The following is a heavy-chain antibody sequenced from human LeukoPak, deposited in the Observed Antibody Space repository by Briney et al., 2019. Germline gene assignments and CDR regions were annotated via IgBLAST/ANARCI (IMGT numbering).Heavy chain of an antibody. J-gene: IGHJ4*02. V-gene: IGHV1-18*01. D-gene: IGHD3-22*01. CDR3: TRAPPGMTMMTDY. CDR2: VNTNDGNT. CDR1: GYTFTNYH. Sequence: ASVKVSCKASGYTFTNYHIAWVRQAPGQGLEWMGWVNTNDGNTVYAQRLQGRVTMTTDTSTSVAYTELRSLTSDDTAVYYCTRAPPGMTMMTDYWGQGTLVTVSS.